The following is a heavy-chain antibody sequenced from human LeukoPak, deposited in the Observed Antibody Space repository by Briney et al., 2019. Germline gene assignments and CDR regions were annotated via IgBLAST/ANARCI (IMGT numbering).Heavy chain of an antibody. V-gene: IGHV4-34*01. CDR1: GGSFSGYY. Sequence: SETLSLTCAVYGGSFSGYYWSWIRQPPGKGLEWIGEINHSGSTNYNPSLKSRVTISVDTSKNQFSLKLSSVTAADTAVYYCARGDRIRYSGYDYWGQGTLVTVSS. CDR2: INHSGST. D-gene: IGHD5-12*01. CDR3: ARGDRIRYSGYDY. J-gene: IGHJ4*02.